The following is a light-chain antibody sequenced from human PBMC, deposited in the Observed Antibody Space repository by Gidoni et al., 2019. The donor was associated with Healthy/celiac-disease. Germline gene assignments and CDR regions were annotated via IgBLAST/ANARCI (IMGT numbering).Light chain of an antibody. CDR1: SSNIGSNT. CDR2: SNN. Sequence: QSLLTQPPSASGTPGPRVTISCSGSSSNIGSNTVNWYQQLPGTAPKLLIYSNNQRPSGVPDRFSGSKSGTSASLAISGLQSEDEADYYCAAWDDSLNGLVIFGGGTKLTVL. J-gene: IGLJ2*01. CDR3: AAWDDSLNGLVI. V-gene: IGLV1-44*01.